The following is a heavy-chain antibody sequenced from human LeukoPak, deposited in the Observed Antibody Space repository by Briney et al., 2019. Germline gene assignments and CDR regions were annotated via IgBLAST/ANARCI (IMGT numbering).Heavy chain of an antibody. D-gene: IGHD6-13*01. J-gene: IGHJ4*02. V-gene: IGHV3-30*18. CDR3: AKGHSKAYSSSWQIDY. CDR1: VFTFCSFD. CDR2: LAYDGSNK. Sequence: PGGPVTLPCAAWVFTFCSFDVLGPPRAPGRGGVGVTYLAYDGSNKYYADSVKGRFTISRDNSKNTLYLQMNSLRAEDTAVYYCAKGHSKAYSSSWQIDYWGQGTLVTVSS.